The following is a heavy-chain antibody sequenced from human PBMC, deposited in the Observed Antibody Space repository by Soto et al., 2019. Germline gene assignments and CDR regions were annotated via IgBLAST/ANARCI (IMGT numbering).Heavy chain of an antibody. CDR2: ITANSGST. J-gene: IGHJ4*02. Sequence: WGSLRLSCAASGFTFISYAIGFFRQSPWKGLEWVSTITANSGSTAYGDSVKGRFTISRDNSKSTLYLQMNSLRVEDTAAYYCAKSPEWPNRYFDYWGQGTQVTVSS. CDR1: GFTFISYA. V-gene: IGHV3-23*01. D-gene: IGHD3-3*01. CDR3: AKSPEWPNRYFDY.